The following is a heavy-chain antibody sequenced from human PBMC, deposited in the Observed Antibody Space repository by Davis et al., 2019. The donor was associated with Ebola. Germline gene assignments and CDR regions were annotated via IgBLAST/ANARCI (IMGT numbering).Heavy chain of an antibody. J-gene: IGHJ4*02. CDR1: GGSISSGSYY. D-gene: IGHD1-26*01. V-gene: IGHV4-61*09. CDR3: ARDDLSGLIDS. CDR2: ISTSGST. Sequence: SETLSLTCTVSGGSISSGSYYWSWIRQPAGKGLEWIGHISTSGSTNYNPSLKSRVTISVDTSKNQFSLKLSSVTAADTAVYYCARDDLSGLIDSWGQGILVTVSS.